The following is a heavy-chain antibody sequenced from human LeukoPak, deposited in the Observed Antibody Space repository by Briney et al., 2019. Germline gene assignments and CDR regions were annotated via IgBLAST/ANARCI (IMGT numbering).Heavy chain of an antibody. J-gene: IGHJ4*02. Sequence: ASVKVSCKASGYTFTSYYMHWVRQAPGQGLEWMGIINPSGGSTSYAQKFQGRVTMTRDMSTSTVYMELSSLRSEDTAVYYCARGPGGVGALYYFDYWGQGTLVTVSS. V-gene: IGHV1-46*01. CDR1: GYTFTSYY. D-gene: IGHD1-26*01. CDR3: ARGPGGVGALYYFDY. CDR2: INPSGGST.